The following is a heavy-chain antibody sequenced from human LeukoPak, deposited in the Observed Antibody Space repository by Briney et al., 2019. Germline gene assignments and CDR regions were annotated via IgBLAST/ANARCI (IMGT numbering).Heavy chain of an antibody. CDR1: GGSISSYY. V-gene: IGHV4-59*01. Sequence: PSETLSLTCTVSGGSISSYYWSWIRQPPGKGLEWIGYIYYSGGTNYNPSLKSRVTISVDTSKNQFSLKLSSVTAADTAVYYCAREPETGYSYGSFDYWGQGTLVTVSS. J-gene: IGHJ4*02. CDR2: IYYSGGT. D-gene: IGHD5-18*01. CDR3: AREPETGYSYGSFDY.